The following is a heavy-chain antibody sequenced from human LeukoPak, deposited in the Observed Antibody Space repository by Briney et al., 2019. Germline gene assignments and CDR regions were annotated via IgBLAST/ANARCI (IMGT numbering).Heavy chain of an antibody. D-gene: IGHD5-18*01. J-gene: IGHJ3*02. Sequence: PSETLSLTCGVYGGSFTGYYWSWIRQPPGKGLEWIGYIYYSGSTNYNPSLKSRVTISVDTSKNQFSLKLSSVTATDTAVYYCARLGYSFDAFDIWGQGTMVTVSS. V-gene: IGHV4-59*08. CDR2: IYYSGST. CDR1: GGSFTGYY. CDR3: ARLGYSFDAFDI.